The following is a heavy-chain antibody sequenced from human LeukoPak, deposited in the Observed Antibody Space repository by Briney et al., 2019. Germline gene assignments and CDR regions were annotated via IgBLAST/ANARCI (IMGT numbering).Heavy chain of an antibody. V-gene: IGHV4-34*01. D-gene: IGHD3-22*01. CDR3: ARVPYYYDSSGYYYIWFDP. CDR2: INHGGST. CDR1: GGSFSGYY. J-gene: IGHJ5*02. Sequence: SETLSLTCAVYGGSFSGYYWSWIRQPPGKGLEWIGEINHGGSTNYNPSLKSRVTISVDTSKDQFSLKLSSVTAADTAVYYCARVPYYYDSSGYYYIWFDPWGQGTLVTVSS.